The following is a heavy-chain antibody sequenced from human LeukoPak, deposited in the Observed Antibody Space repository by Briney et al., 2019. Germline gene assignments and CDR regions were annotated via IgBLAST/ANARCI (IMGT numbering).Heavy chain of an antibody. Sequence: GGSLRLSCAASEFTFSTYWMSWVRQAPGKGLEWVADIKQDGSEKYYVDSVKGRFTISRQNAKNSLFLQMNSLRAEDTAVYYCARVPIAVAGTFDYWGQGTLVTVSS. D-gene: IGHD6-19*01. CDR3: ARVPIAVAGTFDY. J-gene: IGHJ4*02. CDR2: IKQDGSEK. CDR1: EFTFSTYW. V-gene: IGHV3-7*01.